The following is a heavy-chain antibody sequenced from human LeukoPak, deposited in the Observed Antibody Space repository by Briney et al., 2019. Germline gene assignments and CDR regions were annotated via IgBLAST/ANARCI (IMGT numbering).Heavy chain of an antibody. V-gene: IGHV3-48*02. Sequence: GGSLRLSCAASGFTFSTYAMNWVRQAPGQGLEWVSYISSGGGSIFYADSVKGRFSISRDNAKNSLYLQMNSLRDDDTAVYFCAREVRGTYLDYWGQGTLVTVSS. CDR3: AREVRGTYLDY. D-gene: IGHD4/OR15-4a*01. J-gene: IGHJ4*02. CDR2: ISSGGGSI. CDR1: GFTFSTYA.